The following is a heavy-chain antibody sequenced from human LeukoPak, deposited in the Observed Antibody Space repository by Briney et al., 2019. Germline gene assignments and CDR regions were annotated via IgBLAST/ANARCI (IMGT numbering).Heavy chain of an antibody. Sequence: ASVKVSCKASGYTFTSYGISWVRQAPGQGLEWMGWISAYNGNTNYTQKLQGRVTMTTDTSTSTAYMELRSLRSDDTAVYYCARDVPHSIAALGGYYYYMDVWGKGTTVTVSS. CDR3: ARDVPHSIAALGGYYYYMDV. J-gene: IGHJ6*03. V-gene: IGHV1-18*01. D-gene: IGHD6-6*01. CDR2: ISAYNGNT. CDR1: GYTFTSYG.